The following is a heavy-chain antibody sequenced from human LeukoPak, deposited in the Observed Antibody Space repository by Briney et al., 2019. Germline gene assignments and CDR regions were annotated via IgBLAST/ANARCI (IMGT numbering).Heavy chain of an antibody. J-gene: IGHJ5*02. V-gene: IGHV3-30-3*01. CDR2: ISYDGSNK. Sequence: GRSLRLSCAASGFTFSSYAMHWVRQAPGKGLGWVAIISYDGSNKYYADSVKGRFTISRDNSQNTLYLQMNSLRAEDTAVYYCAREGIQLWFGGVGDWFDPWGQGTLVTVSS. D-gene: IGHD5-18*01. CDR1: GFTFSSYA. CDR3: AREGIQLWFGGVGDWFDP.